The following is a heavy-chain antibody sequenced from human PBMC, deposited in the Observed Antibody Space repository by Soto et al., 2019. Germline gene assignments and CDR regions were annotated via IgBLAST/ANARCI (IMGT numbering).Heavy chain of an antibody. Sequence: PSETLSLTCTVSGGSISSGDYYWSWIRQPPGKGLEWIGYIYYSGSTYYNPSLKSRVTISVDTSKNQFSLKLSSVTAADTAVYYCARGVGYCISTSCYPNWFDPWGQGTLVTVSS. CDR1: GGSISSGDYY. D-gene: IGHD2-2*01. CDR3: ARGVGYCISTSCYPNWFDP. CDR2: IYYSGST. J-gene: IGHJ5*02. V-gene: IGHV4-30-4*01.